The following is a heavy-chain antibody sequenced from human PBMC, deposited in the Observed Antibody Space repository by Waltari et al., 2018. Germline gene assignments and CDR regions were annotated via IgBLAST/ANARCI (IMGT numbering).Heavy chain of an antibody. Sequence: DVQLVESGGGFVQPGGSLRLSCEASGYPFRDSGKHWVRQAPGKGLEWVSRTNEDGRTTSYADSVKGRFTISRDNARNTLFLQMNSLRADDSAVYVCGRDLSGSRDYWGQGTLVTVSS. CDR2: TNEDGRTT. D-gene: IGHD1-26*01. J-gene: IGHJ4*02. CDR1: GYPFRDSG. V-gene: IGHV3-74*01. CDR3: GRDLSGSRDY.